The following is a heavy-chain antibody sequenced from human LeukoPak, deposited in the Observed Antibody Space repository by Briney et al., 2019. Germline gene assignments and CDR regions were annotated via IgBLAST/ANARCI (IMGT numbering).Heavy chain of an antibody. D-gene: IGHD5-12*01. CDR2: ISSSSSYI. CDR3: ARERSAYAPDAFDI. CDR1: GGSISSYY. V-gene: IGHV3-21*01. Sequence: ETLSLTCTVSGGSISSYYWSWIRQPAGKGLEWVSSISSSSSYIYYADSVKGRFTISRDNAKNSLYLQMNSLRAEDTAVYYCARERSAYAPDAFDIWGQGTMVTVSS. J-gene: IGHJ3*02.